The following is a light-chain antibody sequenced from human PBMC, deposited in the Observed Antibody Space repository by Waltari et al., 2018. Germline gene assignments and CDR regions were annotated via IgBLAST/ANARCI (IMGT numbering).Light chain of an antibody. CDR2: KNN. V-gene: IGLV1-47*01. Sequence: QSVLTQPPSASGTPGQRVTISCSGSSSNIGSNYVYWYQQLPGTAPKLLIYKNNPRPSGVPDRFSGSKSGTSASLAISGLRSDDEADYYCAAWDDSLSGLVFGGGTKLTVL. CDR3: AAWDDSLSGLV. CDR1: SSNIGSNY. J-gene: IGLJ2*01.